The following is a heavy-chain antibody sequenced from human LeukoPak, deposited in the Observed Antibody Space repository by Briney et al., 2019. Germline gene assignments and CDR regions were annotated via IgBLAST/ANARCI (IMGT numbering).Heavy chain of an antibody. V-gene: IGHV2-5*02. CDR1: GISLTPRGVG. CDR3: VHDNWYGSQSFWFDP. J-gene: IGHJ5*02. Sequence: SGPTLVKPTQTFTLTCTLSGISLTPRGVGMGWIRQPPVGTLEWLALIYWDDEKLYSPSLKTRLTITKDPSKNQVVLTMTNMDPVDTGTYFCVHDNWYGSQSFWFDPWGQGTLVTVSS. D-gene: IGHD1-20*01. CDR2: IYWDDEK.